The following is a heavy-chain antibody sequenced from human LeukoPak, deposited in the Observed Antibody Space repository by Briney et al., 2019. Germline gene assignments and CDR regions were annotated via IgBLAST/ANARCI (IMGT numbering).Heavy chain of an antibody. D-gene: IGHD1-1*01. CDR2: INPNSGGT. CDR1: GNTLTGYY. CDR3: ARGAGAALEPYFDY. J-gene: IGHJ4*02. V-gene: IGHV1-2*04. Sequence: ASVKVSCKAFGNTLTGYYMHWVRQAPGQGLEWMGWINPNSGGTNYAQKFQGWVTMTRDTSISTAYVELSRLRSDDTAVYYCARGAGAALEPYFDYWGQGTLVAVSS.